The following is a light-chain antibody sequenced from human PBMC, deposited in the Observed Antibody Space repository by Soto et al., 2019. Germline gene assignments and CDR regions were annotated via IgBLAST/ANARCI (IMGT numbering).Light chain of an antibody. Sequence: QSALTQPTFVSGTPAQSMTISCTGTSSNVGGYNYVSWYQQHPGKAPKLMIYDVSNRPSGVSNRFSGSKSGNTASLTISGLQAEDEADYYCSSYTSSSTLYVFGTGTKVTVL. CDR3: SSYTSSSTLYV. CDR2: DVS. CDR1: SSNVGGYNY. J-gene: IGLJ1*01. V-gene: IGLV2-14*01.